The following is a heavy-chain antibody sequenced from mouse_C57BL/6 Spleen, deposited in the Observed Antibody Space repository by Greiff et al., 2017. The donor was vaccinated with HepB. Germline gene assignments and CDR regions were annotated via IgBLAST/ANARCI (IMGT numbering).Heavy chain of an antibody. V-gene: IGHV1-59*01. D-gene: IGHD1-3*01. Sequence: VQLQQPGAELVRPGTSVKLSCKASGYTFTSYWMHWVKQRPGQGLEWIGVIDPSDSYTNYNQKFKGKATLTVDTSSSTAYMQLSSLTSEDSAVYYCARGLKDFDYWGQGTTLTVSS. CDR2: IDPSDSYT. CDR3: ARGLKDFDY. J-gene: IGHJ2*01. CDR1: GYTFTSYW.